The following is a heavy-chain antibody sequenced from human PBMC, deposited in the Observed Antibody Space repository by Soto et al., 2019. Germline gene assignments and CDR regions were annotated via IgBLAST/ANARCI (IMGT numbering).Heavy chain of an antibody. V-gene: IGHV3-30-3*01. Sequence: GGSLRLSCAASGFTFSSYAMHWVRQAPGKGLEWVAVISYDGSNKYYADSVKGRFTISRDNSKNTLYLQMNSLRAEDTAVYYCARDLRTKRSGGSNNNWFDPWGQGTLVTVSS. CDR3: ARDLRTKRSGGSNNNWFDP. CDR1: GFTFSSYA. CDR2: ISYDGSNK. J-gene: IGHJ5*02. D-gene: IGHD2-15*01.